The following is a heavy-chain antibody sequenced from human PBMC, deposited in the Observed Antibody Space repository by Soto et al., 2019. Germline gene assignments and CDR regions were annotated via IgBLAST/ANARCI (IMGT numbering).Heavy chain of an antibody. V-gene: IGHV1-2*04. D-gene: IGHD1-26*01. CDR3: ARSYSGSYYIIDY. CDR2: INPNSGGT. Sequence: ASVKVSCKDSGYTFTGYYMHWVRQAPGQGLEWMGWINPNSGGTNYAQKFQGWVTMTRDTSISTAYMELSRLRSDDTAVYYCARSYSGSYYIIDYWGQGTLVTVSS. CDR1: GYTFTGYY. J-gene: IGHJ4*02.